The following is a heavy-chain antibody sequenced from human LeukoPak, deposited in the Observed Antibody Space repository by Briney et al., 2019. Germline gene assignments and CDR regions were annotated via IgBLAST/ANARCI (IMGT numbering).Heavy chain of an antibody. D-gene: IGHD6-13*01. CDR1: GYSISSGYY. Sequence: SETLSLTCAVSGYSISSGYYWGWIRQPPGKGLECIGNIYHSGSTYYNPSLKSRVTISVDTSKNHFSLNLSSVTAADTALYYCATISGTWYVAYWGQGTLVTVSS. CDR2: IYHSGST. J-gene: IGHJ4*02. V-gene: IGHV4-38-2*01. CDR3: ATISGTWYVAY.